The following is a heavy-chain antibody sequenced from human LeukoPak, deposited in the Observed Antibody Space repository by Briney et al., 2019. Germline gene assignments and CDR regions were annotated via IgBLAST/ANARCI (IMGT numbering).Heavy chain of an antibody. CDR2: IIPMLRSS. CDR3: ARELSAAAPYYMDV. V-gene: IGHV1-69*16. D-gene: IGHD6-25*01. CDR1: GGTFGGYT. Sequence: GSSVKVSCKASGGTFGGYTISWVRQAPGQGLEWMGGIIPMLRSSTYAQRFQGRLTITTDESTTTVHMELRSLGFEDTAVYFCARELSAAAPYYMDVWGKGTTVAVSS. J-gene: IGHJ6*03.